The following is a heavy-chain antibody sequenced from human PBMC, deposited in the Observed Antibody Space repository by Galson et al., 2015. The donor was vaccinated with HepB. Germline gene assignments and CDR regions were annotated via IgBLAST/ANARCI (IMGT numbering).Heavy chain of an antibody. D-gene: IGHD2-21*02. CDR2: ISSSSSYI. V-gene: IGHV3-21*01. Sequence: SLRLSCAASGFTFSSYSMNWVRQAPGKGLEWVSSISSSSSYIYYADSVKGRFTISRDNAKNSLYLQMNSLRAEDTAVYYCARVGSYCGGDCYSGAWFDPWGQGTPVTVSS. CDR1: GFTFSSYS. CDR3: ARVGSYCGGDCYSGAWFDP. J-gene: IGHJ5*02.